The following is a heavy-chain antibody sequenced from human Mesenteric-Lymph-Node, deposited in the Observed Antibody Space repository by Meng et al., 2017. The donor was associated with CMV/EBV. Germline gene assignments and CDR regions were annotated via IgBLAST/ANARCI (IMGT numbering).Heavy chain of an antibody. D-gene: IGHD3-3*01. CDR3: ARVKRGGSGYYKYYYGMDV. CDR1: GGSISSGGYY. J-gene: IGHJ6*02. Sequence: SETLSLTCTASGGSISSGGYYWSWIRQHPGKGLEWIGYIYYSGSTYYNPSLKSRVTISVDTSKNQFSLKLSSVTAADTAVYYCARVKRGGSGYYKYYYGMDVWGQGTTVTVSS. CDR2: IYYSGST. V-gene: IGHV4-31*03.